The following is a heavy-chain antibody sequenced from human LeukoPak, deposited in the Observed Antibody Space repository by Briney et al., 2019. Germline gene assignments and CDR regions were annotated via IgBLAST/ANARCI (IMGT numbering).Heavy chain of an antibody. J-gene: IGHJ6*02. Sequence: SETLSLTCTVSGGSISSYYWSWIRQPPGKGLEWIGYIYYSGSTNYNPSLKSRVTISVDTPKNQFSLKLSSVTAADTAVYYCAGSPEDYYYGMDVWGQETTVTVSS. D-gene: IGHD3-10*01. CDR1: GGSISSYY. V-gene: IGHV4-59*01. CDR3: AGSPEDYYYGMDV. CDR2: IYYSGST.